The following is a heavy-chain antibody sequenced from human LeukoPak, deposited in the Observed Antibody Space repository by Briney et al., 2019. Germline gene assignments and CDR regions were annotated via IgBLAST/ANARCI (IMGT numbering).Heavy chain of an antibody. D-gene: IGHD6-13*01. Sequence: GGSLRLSCAASGFTFSSYWMSWVRQAPGKGLEWVSSISSTSSYIYYADSVKGRFTISRDNAKNSLYLQMNSLRAEDTAVYYCARDPSGIAAAVNWFDPWGQGTLVTVSS. CDR2: ISSTSSYI. J-gene: IGHJ5*02. CDR1: GFTFSSYW. V-gene: IGHV3-21*01. CDR3: ARDPSGIAAAVNWFDP.